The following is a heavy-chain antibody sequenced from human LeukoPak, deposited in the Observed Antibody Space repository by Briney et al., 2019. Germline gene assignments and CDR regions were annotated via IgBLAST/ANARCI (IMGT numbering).Heavy chain of an antibody. CDR3: ARHFGGSCYSCPFEP. CDR2: IYYSGGT. V-gene: IGHV4-39*01. D-gene: IGHD2-15*01. J-gene: IGHJ5*02. CDR1: GGSISSSSYY. Sequence: PSETLSLTCTVSGGSISSSSYYCGWVRQPPGKGLEWIGSIYYSGGTYYNPSLKSRVTISVDTSKNQFSLKLSSVTAADTAVYYCARHFGGSCYSCPFEPWGQGTLVTVSS.